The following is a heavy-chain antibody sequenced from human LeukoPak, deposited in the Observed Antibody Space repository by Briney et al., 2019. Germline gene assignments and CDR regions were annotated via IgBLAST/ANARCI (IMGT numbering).Heavy chain of an antibody. Sequence: SETLSLTCAVYGGSSSGYYWSWIRQPPGKGLEWIGEINHSGSTNYNPSLKSRVTISVDTSKNQFSLKLSSVTAADTAVYYCARRGWPYDAFDIWGQGTMVTVSS. D-gene: IGHD6-19*01. J-gene: IGHJ3*02. V-gene: IGHV4-34*01. CDR1: GGSSSGYY. CDR2: INHSGST. CDR3: ARRGWPYDAFDI.